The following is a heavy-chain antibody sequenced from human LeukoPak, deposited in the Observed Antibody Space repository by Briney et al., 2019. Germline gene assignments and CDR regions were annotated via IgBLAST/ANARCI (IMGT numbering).Heavy chain of an antibody. CDR3: ARDGATVITRAFDF. CDR2: VYGSGTT. CDR1: GGAISGYY. Sequence: SETLSLTCTVSGGAISGYYWNWIRQPAGKGLEWMGRVYGSGTTNYNPSLKSRVTMSIDTPKSQVSLNLDSVTAADTAVYYCARDGATVITRAFDFWGQGTLVTVSS. J-gene: IGHJ4*02. D-gene: IGHD1-14*01. V-gene: IGHV4-4*07.